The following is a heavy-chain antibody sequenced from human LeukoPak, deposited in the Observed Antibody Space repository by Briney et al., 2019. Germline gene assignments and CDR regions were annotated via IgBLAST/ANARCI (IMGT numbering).Heavy chain of an antibody. CDR2: IKEDGSLT. V-gene: IGHV3-7*03. CDR3: ARGPVPYSSGWSGGYFDY. Sequence: GGSLRLSCAASGFTFSSSWMDWVRQAPGKGLEWVANIKEDGSLTFYVDSVEGRFTISRDNAKNSLYLQMNSLRVDDTAVYYCARGPVPYSSGWSGGYFDYWGQGTLVTVSS. J-gene: IGHJ4*02. D-gene: IGHD6-19*01. CDR1: GFTFSSSW.